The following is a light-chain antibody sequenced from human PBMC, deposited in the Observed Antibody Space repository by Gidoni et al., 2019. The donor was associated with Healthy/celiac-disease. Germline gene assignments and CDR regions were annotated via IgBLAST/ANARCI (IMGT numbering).Light chain of an antibody. Sequence: EIVMPQSRATLSVSPGDRATLSCRASQSVSSNLAWYQQRPGQAPRLLIYGASTRATGIPARFSGSGSGTEFTRTISSLQSEDFAVYYCQQCNNWPPWTFGQGTKVEIK. CDR3: QQCNNWPPWT. CDR1: QSVSSN. V-gene: IGKV3-15*01. CDR2: GAS. J-gene: IGKJ1*01.